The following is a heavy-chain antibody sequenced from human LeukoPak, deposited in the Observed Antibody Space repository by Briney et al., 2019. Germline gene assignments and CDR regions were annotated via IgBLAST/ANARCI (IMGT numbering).Heavy chain of an antibody. Sequence: SETLSLTCSVSGGSLSNYYWTWIRQPPGKGLEWIGYIYSSGSTNYNPSLKSRVTISVDTSKNQFSLRLSSVTAADTAVYYCARQSYTAYYYYGMDVWGQGTTVTVSS. CDR1: GGSLSNYY. V-gene: IGHV4-59*08. CDR3: ARQSYTAYYYYGMDV. CDR2: IYSSGST. J-gene: IGHJ6*02. D-gene: IGHD3-10*01.